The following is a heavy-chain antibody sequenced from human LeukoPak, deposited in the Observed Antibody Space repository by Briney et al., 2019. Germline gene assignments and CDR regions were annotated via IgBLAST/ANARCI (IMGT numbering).Heavy chain of an antibody. V-gene: IGHV3-30*02. D-gene: IGHD6-13*01. J-gene: IGHJ6*03. CDR2: IRYDGSNK. Sequence: GGSLRLSCAASGFTFSSYGMHWVRQAPGKGLEWVAFIRYDGSNKYYADSVKGRFTISRDNSKNTLYLQMNSLRAEDTAVYYCAKDAQAAGTDYYYYYYMDVWGKGTTVTVSS. CDR1: GFTFSSYG. CDR3: AKDAQAAGTDYYYYYYMDV.